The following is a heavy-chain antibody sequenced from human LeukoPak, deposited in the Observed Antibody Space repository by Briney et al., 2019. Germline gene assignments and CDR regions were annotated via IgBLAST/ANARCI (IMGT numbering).Heavy chain of an antibody. Sequence: SQTLSLTCIVSGYSISDGGYFWSWVRQHPGKGLEWIGYMYYRGATYYNPSLKSRVSISVDASKNLFSLNLSSVTGADTALYYCARAHDSSGYNIFDFWGQGTLVTVSS. CDR1: GYSISDGGYF. V-gene: IGHV4-31*03. J-gene: IGHJ4*02. CDR3: ARAHDSSGYNIFDF. CDR2: MYYRGAT. D-gene: IGHD3-22*01.